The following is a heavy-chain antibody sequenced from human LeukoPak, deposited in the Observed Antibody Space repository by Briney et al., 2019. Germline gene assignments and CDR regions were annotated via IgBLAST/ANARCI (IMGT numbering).Heavy chain of an antibody. D-gene: IGHD2-2*01. CDR3: ARDGRGYQLLWDYYYYYMDV. CDR1: GYTFTSYG. Sequence: GASVKVSCKASGYTFTSYGISWVRQAPGQGLEWMGWISAYNGNTNYAQKLQGRVTMTTDTSTSTAYMELRSLRSDDTAVYYCARDGRGYQLLWDYYYYYMDVWGKGTTVTVSS. CDR2: ISAYNGNT. J-gene: IGHJ6*03. V-gene: IGHV1-18*01.